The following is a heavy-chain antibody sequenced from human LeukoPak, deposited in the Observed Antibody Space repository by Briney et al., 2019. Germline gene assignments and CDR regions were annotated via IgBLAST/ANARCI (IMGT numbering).Heavy chain of an antibody. CDR1: GFTFSTYW. D-gene: IGHD1-26*01. Sequence: GGSLRLSCAASGFTFSTYWMSWVRQAPGKGLEWVANIKQDGSEEYYVDSVEGRFTISRDNARNSLYLQMNSLRAEDTAVYYCAKAVVRELPDYWGQGTLVTVSS. CDR2: IKQDGSEE. CDR3: AKAVVRELPDY. J-gene: IGHJ4*02. V-gene: IGHV3-7*01.